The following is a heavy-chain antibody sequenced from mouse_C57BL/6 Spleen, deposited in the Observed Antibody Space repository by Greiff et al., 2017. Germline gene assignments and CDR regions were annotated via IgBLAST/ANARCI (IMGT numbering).Heavy chain of an antibody. D-gene: IGHD1-2*01. CDR1: GFSFNTYA. CDR2: IRSKSNNYAT. J-gene: IGHJ1*03. V-gene: IGHV10-1*01. Sequence: DVKLQESGGGLVQPKGSLKLSCAASGFSFNTYAMNWVRQAPGKGLEWVARIRSKSNNYATYYADSVKDRFTISRDDSESMLYLQMNNLKTEDTAMYYCVRLHYGWYFDVWGTGTTVTVSS. CDR3: VRLHYGWYFDV.